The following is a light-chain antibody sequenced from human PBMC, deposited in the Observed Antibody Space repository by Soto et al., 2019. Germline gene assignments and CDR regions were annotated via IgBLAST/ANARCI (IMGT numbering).Light chain of an antibody. CDR3: QQYNSYPWT. CDR2: KAS. CDR1: QSISSW. V-gene: IGKV1-5*03. Sequence: DIQMTQSPSTLSASAGDRVTITCRASQSISSWLAWYQQKPGKAPKLLIYKASSLESEVPSRFSGSGSGTEFTLTISSLQPDDCATYYCQQYNSYPWTFGQGTKVEIK. J-gene: IGKJ1*01.